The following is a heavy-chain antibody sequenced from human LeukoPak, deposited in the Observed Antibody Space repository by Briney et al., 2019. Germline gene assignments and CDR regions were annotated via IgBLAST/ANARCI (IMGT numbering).Heavy chain of an antibody. J-gene: IGHJ3*02. V-gene: IGHV3-30*02. D-gene: IGHD5-18*01. CDR3: AKDLRAYVDTATDDAFDI. CDR2: IRYDGSNK. Sequence: GGSLRLSCAASGFTFSSYGMHWVRQAPGKGLEWVAFIRYDGSNKYYADSVKGRFTISRDNSKNTLYLQMNSLRAEDTAVYYCAKDLRAYVDTATDDAFDIWGQGTMVTVSS. CDR1: GFTFSSYG.